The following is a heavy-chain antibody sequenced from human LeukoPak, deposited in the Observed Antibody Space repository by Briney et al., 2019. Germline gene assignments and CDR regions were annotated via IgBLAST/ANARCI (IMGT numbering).Heavy chain of an antibody. CDR3: ARQTKLVPAATNWFDP. V-gene: IGHV4-39*01. D-gene: IGHD2-2*01. Sequence: PSETLSLTCTVSGGSISSSSYYWGWIRQPPGKGLEWIGSIYYSGSTYYNPSLKSRVTISVDTSKNQFSLKLSSVTAADTAVYYCARQTKLVPAATNWFDPWGQGTLVTVPS. J-gene: IGHJ5*02. CDR1: GGSISSSSYY. CDR2: IYYSGST.